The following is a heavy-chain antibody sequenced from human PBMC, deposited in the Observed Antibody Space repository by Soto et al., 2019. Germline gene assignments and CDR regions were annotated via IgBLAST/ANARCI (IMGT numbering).Heavy chain of an antibody. Sequence: ETLSLTCTVSGGSISSYYWSWIRQPPGKGLEWIGYIYYSGSTTYNPSLKSRVTISVDTSKNQFSLKLSSVTAADTAVYYCTXXXGSRHXVDYWGQGTLVXVSS. CDR2: IYYSGST. V-gene: IGHV4-59*01. CDR1: GGSISSYY. J-gene: IGHJ4*02. CDR3: TXXXGSRHXVDY. D-gene: IGHD3-10*01.